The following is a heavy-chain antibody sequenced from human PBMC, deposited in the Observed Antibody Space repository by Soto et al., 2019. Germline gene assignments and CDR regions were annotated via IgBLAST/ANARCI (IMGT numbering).Heavy chain of an antibody. V-gene: IGHV3-53*01. D-gene: IGHD6-25*01. J-gene: IGHJ4*02. CDR1: GFTVSNNY. Sequence: EVQLVESGGGLIQPGGSLRLSCAVSGFTVSNNYMSWVRQAPGKGLEGVSVIYSGGYTAYGDSVKGRFTISRDNSKNTLYLKIKTLGPAAPAVYSCATQRGGGGYWGQGTLVTVSS. CDR3: ATQRGGGGY. CDR2: IYSGGYT.